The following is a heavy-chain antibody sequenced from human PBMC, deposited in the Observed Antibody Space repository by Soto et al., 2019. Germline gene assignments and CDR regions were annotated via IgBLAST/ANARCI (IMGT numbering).Heavy chain of an antibody. D-gene: IGHD2-15*01. CDR3: ARPLSPGGGYDAFDI. V-gene: IGHV5-51*01. CDR1: VYSFTSYC. Sequence: GESLKISCMDSVYSFTSYCIGWVRQMPGKGLECMGIIYPGDSDTRYSPSFQGQVTISADKSISTAYLQWSSLKASDTAMYYCARPLSPGGGYDAFDIWGQGTTVT. CDR2: IYPGDSDT. J-gene: IGHJ3*02.